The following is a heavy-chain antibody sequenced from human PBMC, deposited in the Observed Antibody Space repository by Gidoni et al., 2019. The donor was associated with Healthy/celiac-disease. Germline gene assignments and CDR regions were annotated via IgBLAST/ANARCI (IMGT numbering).Heavy chain of an antibody. CDR3: ARDAGENWNYFSWFDP. CDR1: GFTFSSYA. Sequence: EVQLVESGGGLVQPGGSLRLSCAASGFTFSSYAMHWVRQAPGKGLEYVSAISSNGGSTYYANSVKGRFTISRDNSKNTLYLQMGSLRAEDMAVYYCARDAGENWNYFSWFDPWGQGTLVTVSS. V-gene: IGHV3-64*01. J-gene: IGHJ5*02. CDR2: ISSNGGST. D-gene: IGHD1-7*01.